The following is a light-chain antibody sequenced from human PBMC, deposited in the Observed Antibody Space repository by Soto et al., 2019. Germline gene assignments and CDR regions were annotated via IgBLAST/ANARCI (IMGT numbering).Light chain of an antibody. V-gene: IGKV3-20*01. CDR2: GAS. Sequence: EIVLTQSPGTLSLSPGERATLSFRASQSVSSSYLAWYQQKPGQAPRLLIYGASTRATGIPDRFSGSGSGTDFTLTISRLEPEDFAVYYCQQSASSPLTFGGGTKVDIK. CDR3: QQSASSPLT. J-gene: IGKJ4*01. CDR1: QSVSSSY.